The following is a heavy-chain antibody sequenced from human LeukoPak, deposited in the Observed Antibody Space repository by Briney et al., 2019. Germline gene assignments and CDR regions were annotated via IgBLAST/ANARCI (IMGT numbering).Heavy chain of an antibody. CDR1: GFTFSSYE. CDR3: AKGYGWEASYYYYYMDV. D-gene: IGHD1-26*01. J-gene: IGHJ6*03. V-gene: IGHV3-48*03. Sequence: GGSLRLSCAASGFTFSSYEMNWVRQAPGKGLEWVSYISSSGSTRYYTDSVKGRFTISRDNSKNTLYLQMNSLRAEDTAVYYCAKGYGWEASYYYYYMDVWGKGTTVTISS. CDR2: ISSSGSTR.